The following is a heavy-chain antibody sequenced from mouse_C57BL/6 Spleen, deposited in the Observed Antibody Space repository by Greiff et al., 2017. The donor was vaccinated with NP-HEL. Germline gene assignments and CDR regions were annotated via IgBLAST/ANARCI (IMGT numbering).Heavy chain of an antibody. Sequence: EVKLVEPGGGLVRPGGSWKLSFAASGSPFGGYARSWVRQTPEKRLRWVATISDGGSYTYYPDNVKGRFTISRDNAKNNLYLQMSHLKSEDTAMYYCARVSGYFDVWGTGTTVTVSS. CDR3: ARVSGYFDV. D-gene: IGHD1-3*01. V-gene: IGHV5-4*03. J-gene: IGHJ1*03. CDR1: GSPFGGYA. CDR2: ISDGGSYT.